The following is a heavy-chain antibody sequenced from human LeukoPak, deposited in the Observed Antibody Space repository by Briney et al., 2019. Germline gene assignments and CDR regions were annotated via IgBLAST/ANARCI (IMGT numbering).Heavy chain of an antibody. V-gene: IGHV1-69*04. CDR1: GGTLSSYA. D-gene: IGHD2-15*01. CDR2: IIPIFGIA. CDR3: ARDHCSGGSCYSRGPWHNWFDP. Sequence: GASVKVSCKASGGTLSSYAISWVRQAPGQGLEWMGRIIPIFGIANYAQKFQGRVTITADKSTSTAYMELSSLRSEDTAVYYCARDHCSGGSCYSRGPWHNWFDPWGQGTLVTVSS. J-gene: IGHJ5*02.